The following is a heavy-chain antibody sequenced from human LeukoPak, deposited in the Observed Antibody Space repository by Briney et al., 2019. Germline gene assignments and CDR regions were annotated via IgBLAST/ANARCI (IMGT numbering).Heavy chain of an antibody. CDR1: GGSISGHY. CDR3: ARSNRFYYYHMDV. J-gene: IGHJ6*03. CDR2: ISYSGST. V-gene: IGHV4-59*11. D-gene: IGHD2/OR15-2a*01. Sequence: SETLSLTCSVSGGSISGHYWSWIRQPPGKGLEYIGYISYSGSTNYNPSLQSRVTISVDTSKNQFSLKLSSVTAADTAVYYCARSNRFYYYHMDVWAKGRRSPSP.